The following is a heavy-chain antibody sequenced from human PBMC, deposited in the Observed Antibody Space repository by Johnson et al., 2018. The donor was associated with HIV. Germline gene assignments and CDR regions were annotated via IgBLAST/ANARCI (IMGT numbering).Heavy chain of an antibody. CDR2: IWYDGSNK. CDR1: GFTFSSYD. J-gene: IGHJ3*02. Sequence: QVQLVESGGGLVQPGGSLRLSCAASGFTFSSYDMHWVRQAPGKGLEWVAVIWYDGSNKYYADSVKGRFNISRDNSKNTLYLQMNSLRAEDTALYYCARDRAGFDIWGQGTMVTVSS. D-gene: IGHD6-19*01. V-gene: IGHV3-33*08. CDR3: ARDRAGFDI.